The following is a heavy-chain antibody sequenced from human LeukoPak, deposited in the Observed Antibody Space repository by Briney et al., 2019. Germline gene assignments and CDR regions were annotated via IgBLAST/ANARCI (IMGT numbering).Heavy chain of an antibody. D-gene: IGHD2-15*01. CDR3: AKEARYCSGGSCYFNTY. V-gene: IGHV3-9*01. CDR2: ISWNSGSI. J-gene: IGHJ4*02. Sequence: GRSLRLSCAASGFTFDDYAMHWVRHAPGKGLEWVSGISWNSGSIGYADSVKGRFTISRDNAKNSLYLQMNSLRAEDTALYYCAKEARYCSGGSCYFNTYWGQGTLVTVSS. CDR1: GFTFDDYA.